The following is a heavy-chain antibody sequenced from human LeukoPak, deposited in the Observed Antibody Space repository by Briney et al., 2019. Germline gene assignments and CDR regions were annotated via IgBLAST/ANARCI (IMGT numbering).Heavy chain of an antibody. CDR1: GFTFSSYV. CDR2: ISGGGGST. V-gene: IGHV3-23*01. Sequence: GSLRLSCAASGFTFSSYVMSWVRQAPGKGLEWVSAISGGGGSTNYADSVKGRFTISRDNSKNTLYLQMNSLRAEDTAVYYCAKEVAGYGDYVDYWGQGTLVTVSS. CDR3: AKEVAGYGDYVDY. D-gene: IGHD4-17*01. J-gene: IGHJ4*02.